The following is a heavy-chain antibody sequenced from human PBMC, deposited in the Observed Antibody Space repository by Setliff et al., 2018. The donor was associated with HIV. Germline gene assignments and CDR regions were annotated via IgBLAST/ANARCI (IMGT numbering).Heavy chain of an antibody. CDR1: GGSFSGYY. D-gene: IGHD6-19*01. Sequence: SETLSLTCAVCGGSFSGYYWNWIRQPPGKGLEWIGEINHSGSTKYNPSLKSRVTISVDTSKNQFSLKLSSVTAADTAVYYCARGRCSGCYRFDYWGQGTLVTVSS. CDR2: INHSGST. J-gene: IGHJ4*02. CDR3: ARGRCSGCYRFDY. V-gene: IGHV4-34*01.